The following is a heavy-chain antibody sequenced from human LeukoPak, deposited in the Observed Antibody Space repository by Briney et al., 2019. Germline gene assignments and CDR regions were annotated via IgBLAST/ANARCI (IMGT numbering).Heavy chain of an antibody. CDR1: GYTFTSYG. CDR3: ARDRVPHDYGDYSDAFDI. V-gene: IGHV1-18*01. Sequence: ASVKVSCKASGYTFTSYGISWVRQAPGQGLEWMGWISAYNGNTNYAQKLQGRVTMTTDTSTSTAYMELRSLRSDDTAVYYCARDRVPHDYGDYSDAFDICGQGTMVTVSS. J-gene: IGHJ3*02. D-gene: IGHD4-17*01. CDR2: ISAYNGNT.